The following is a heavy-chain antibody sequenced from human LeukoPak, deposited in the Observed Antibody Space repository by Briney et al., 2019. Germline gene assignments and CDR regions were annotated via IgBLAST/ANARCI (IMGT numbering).Heavy chain of an antibody. CDR1: GFTFSSYA. CDR2: ISGSGDTT. Sequence: GSLRLSCAASGFTFSSYAMSWVRQAPGKGLEWVSTISGSGDTTYYADSVKGRFTISRDNSKNTLYIQMNTLRADDTAVYYCAKARGYSYGANWFDPWGQGTLVTVSS. V-gene: IGHV3-23*01. CDR3: AKARGYSYGANWFDP. J-gene: IGHJ5*02. D-gene: IGHD5-18*01.